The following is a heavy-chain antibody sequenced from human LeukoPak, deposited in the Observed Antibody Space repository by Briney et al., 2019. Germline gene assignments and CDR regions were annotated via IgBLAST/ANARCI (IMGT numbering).Heavy chain of an antibody. J-gene: IGHJ4*01. CDR3: AKLLRDVTIYDF. CDR1: GFTFSNYA. CDR2: ISYDGDYK. Sequence: QAGGSLRLSCAASGFTFSNYAMHWVRQAPGKGLEWVAVISYDGDYKFYADSVKGRFTISRDNSKNTLYLQIWTLRTEDTAVYYCAKLLRDVTIYDFWGHGALVTVSS. D-gene: IGHD4-23*01. V-gene: IGHV3-30*04.